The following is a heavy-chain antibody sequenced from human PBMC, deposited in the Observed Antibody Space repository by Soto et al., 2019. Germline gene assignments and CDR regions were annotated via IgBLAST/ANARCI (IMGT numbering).Heavy chain of an antibody. CDR1: GFTFSSYD. J-gene: IGHJ6*02. CDR2: IGIAGDT. Sequence: PGGSLRLSCAASGFTFSSYDMHWVRQPTGKGLEWVAAIGIAGDTYYPGSVQGRFTISRENAKNSLYLQMNSLRAEDTAVYYCEIVVAYYDPYDYYGMDVWGQGTTVSVSS. CDR3: EIVVAYYDPYDYYGMDV. V-gene: IGHV3-13*04. D-gene: IGHD3-22*01.